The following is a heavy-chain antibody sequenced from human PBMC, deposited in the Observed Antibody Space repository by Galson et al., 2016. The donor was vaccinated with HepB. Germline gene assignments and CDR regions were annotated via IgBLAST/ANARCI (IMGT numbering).Heavy chain of an antibody. Sequence: SLRLSCAASGFTFSSYAMNWVRQAPGKGLEWVSSISGSGVTTNYADSVKGRFTTSRENSKNTLFLQMNNLRAEDTAVYYCARRRDNSGNNPPHNWFDPWGQGILVTVSS. CDR2: ISGSGVTT. CDR3: ARRRDNSGNNPPHNWFDP. J-gene: IGHJ5*02. CDR1: GFTFSSYA. V-gene: IGHV3-23*01. D-gene: IGHD1-26*01.